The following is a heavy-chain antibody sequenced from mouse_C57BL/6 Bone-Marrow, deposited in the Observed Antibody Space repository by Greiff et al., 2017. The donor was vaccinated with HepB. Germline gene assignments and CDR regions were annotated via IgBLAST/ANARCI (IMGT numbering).Heavy chain of an antibody. CDR2: IRNKANGYTT. V-gene: IGHV7-3*01. CDR1: GFTFTDYY. CDR3: ARYRRFYFDY. Sequence: EVKVVESGGGLVQPGGSLSLSCAASGFTFTDYYMSWVRQPPGKALEWLGFIRNKANGYTTEYSASVKGRFTISRDNSQSILYLQMNALRAEDSATYYCARYRRFYFDYWGQGTTLTVSS. J-gene: IGHJ2*01.